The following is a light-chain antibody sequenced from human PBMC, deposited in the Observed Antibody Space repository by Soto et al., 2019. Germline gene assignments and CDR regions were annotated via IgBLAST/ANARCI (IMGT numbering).Light chain of an antibody. J-gene: IGKJ2*01. V-gene: IGKV1-5*03. CDR3: QQYNSYNT. Sequence: DIQMTQSPSTLSASVGDRVTITCRASQSISSWLAWYQQKPGKAPKLLIYKASSLESGVPSRFSGSGSGTEFTLTISSLQPDDFATYYCQQYNSYNTFGQGTKLESK. CDR2: KAS. CDR1: QSISSW.